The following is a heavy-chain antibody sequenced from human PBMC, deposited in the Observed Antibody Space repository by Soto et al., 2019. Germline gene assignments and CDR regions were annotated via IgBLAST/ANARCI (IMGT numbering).Heavy chain of an antibody. Sequence: SVKVSCKASGGTFSSYAISWVRQAPGQGLEWVGGIIPIFGTANYAQKFQGRVTITADESTSTAYMELSSLRSEDTAVYYCAKGGYDQNDAFDIWGQGTMVTVSS. D-gene: IGHD5-12*01. CDR1: GGTFSSYA. CDR3: AKGGYDQNDAFDI. CDR2: IIPIFGTA. V-gene: IGHV1-69*13. J-gene: IGHJ3*02.